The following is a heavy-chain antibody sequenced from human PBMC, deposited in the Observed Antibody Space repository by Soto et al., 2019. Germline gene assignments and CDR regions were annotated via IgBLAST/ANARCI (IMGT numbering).Heavy chain of an antibody. D-gene: IGHD2-15*01. J-gene: IGHJ4*02. V-gene: IGHV3-30*14. CDR3: AKDLFGDCGGSCYSGGSDH. CDR1: GFTFSSYA. CDR2: ISYDGSNK. Sequence: GGSLRLSCAASGFTFSSYAMHWVRQAPGKGLEWVAVISYDGSNKYYADSVKGRFTISRDNSKNTLYLQVTSLRADDTALYYCAKDLFGDCGGSCYSGGSDHWGQGTQVTVSS.